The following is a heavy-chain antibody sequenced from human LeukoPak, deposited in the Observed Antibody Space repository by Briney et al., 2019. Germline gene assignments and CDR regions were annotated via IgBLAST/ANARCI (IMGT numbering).Heavy chain of an antibody. Sequence: PGGSLRLSCAASGLTFSSYDMHWVRQATGKDLEWVSAIGTAGDTYYPGSVKGRFTISRENAKNSLYLQMNSLRAGDTAVYYCARGWFDAFDIWGQGTMVTVSS. V-gene: IGHV3-13*01. J-gene: IGHJ3*02. CDR2: IGTAGDT. CDR3: ARGWFDAFDI. CDR1: GLTFSSYD. D-gene: IGHD3-9*01.